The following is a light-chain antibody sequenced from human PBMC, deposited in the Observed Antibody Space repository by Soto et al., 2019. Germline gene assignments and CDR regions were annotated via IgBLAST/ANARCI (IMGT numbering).Light chain of an antibody. CDR2: AAS. V-gene: IGKV1-27*01. Sequence: DIQMTQSPSSLSASLGDRVTITCRAXXXIGIYLAWFQQRPGKVPKLLIYAASTLQSGVPSRFSGSGSGTDFTLTISSLQPEDVATYYCQKYNSAPLTFGGGTRVEIK. CDR1: XXIGIY. CDR3: QKYNSAPLT. J-gene: IGKJ4*01.